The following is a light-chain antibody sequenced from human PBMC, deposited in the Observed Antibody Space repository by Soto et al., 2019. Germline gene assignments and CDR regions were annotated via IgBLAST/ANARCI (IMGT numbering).Light chain of an antibody. J-gene: IGLJ1*01. CDR3: AAWDDSLNGQV. CDR1: DSNVGSNT. Sequence: SVLTQPPSASGTPGQRVTISCSGSDSNVGSNTVNWYQNLPGTAPKLLIYSDNQRPSGVPDRFSGSKSGTSASLAISGLQSDDEADYYCAAWDDSLNGQVFGTGTKLTVL. CDR2: SDN. V-gene: IGLV1-44*01.